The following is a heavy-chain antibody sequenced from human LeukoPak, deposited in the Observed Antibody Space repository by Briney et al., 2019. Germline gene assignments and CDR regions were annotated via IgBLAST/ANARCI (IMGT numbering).Heavy chain of an antibody. J-gene: IGHJ3*02. CDR2: IYYSGCT. CDR3: ARPALTSSSWYRDDAFDI. V-gene: IGHV4-39*01. D-gene: IGHD6-13*01. Sequence: ASQTLSLTCTVSGGSISSSSYYWGWIHQPPGKGLEWIGSIYYSGCTYYNPSLKSRVTIPVDTSKNQFSLKLSSVTAADTAVYYCARPALTSSSWYRDDAFDIWGQGTMVTVSS. CDR1: GGSISSSSYY.